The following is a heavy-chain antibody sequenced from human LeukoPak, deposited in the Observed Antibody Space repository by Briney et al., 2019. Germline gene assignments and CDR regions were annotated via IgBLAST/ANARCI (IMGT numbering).Heavy chain of an antibody. CDR3: AKDRYYDSSGYYDY. CDR2: ISWDGGST. V-gene: IGHV3-43*01. D-gene: IGHD3-22*01. Sequence: PGGSLRLSCAASGFTFDDYTMHWVRQAPGKGLEWVSLISWDGGSTYYADSVKGRFTISRDNSKNSLYLQMNSLRTEDTALYYCAKDRYYDSSGYYDYWGQGTLVTVSS. J-gene: IGHJ4*02. CDR1: GFTFDDYT.